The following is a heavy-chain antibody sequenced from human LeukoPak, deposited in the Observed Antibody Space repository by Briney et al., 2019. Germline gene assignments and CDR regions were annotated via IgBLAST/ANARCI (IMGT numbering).Heavy chain of an antibody. Sequence: GGSLRLSCAASGFTFSSYEMNWVRQAPGKGLEWVSYISSSGSTIYYADSVKGRFTISRDNAKNSLYLQMNSLRAEDTAVYYCAAGLYGSGSYSPAGYWGQGALVTVSS. CDR1: GFTFSSYE. V-gene: IGHV3-48*03. CDR2: ISSSGSTI. CDR3: AAGLYGSGSYSPAGY. D-gene: IGHD3-10*01. J-gene: IGHJ4*02.